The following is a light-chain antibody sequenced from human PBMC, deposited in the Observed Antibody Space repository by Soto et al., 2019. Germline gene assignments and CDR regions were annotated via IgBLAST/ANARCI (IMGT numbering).Light chain of an antibody. Sequence: EIVLTQSPGTLSLSPGERATLSCRASQSVSSSYLAWYQQKPGQAPRLLIYGTLIRPTRIPDRFRGSGSGTDLTLTIRRPEAEDFEVYYWHHYDNSTQTYGQGTRLEIK. V-gene: IGKV3-20*01. CDR2: GTL. CDR1: QSVSSSY. J-gene: IGKJ5*01. CDR3: HHYDNSTQT.